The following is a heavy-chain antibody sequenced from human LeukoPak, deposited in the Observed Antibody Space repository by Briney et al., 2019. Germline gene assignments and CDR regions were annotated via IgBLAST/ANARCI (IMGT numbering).Heavy chain of an antibody. CDR3: AKDTNRGTYFGLFDS. Sequence: GGSLRLSCAASGFTFSTYGMHWVRQAPGKGLEWVAVISYDGSNKYFADSVKGRFTISRDNSKNTLYLQMNSLRAEDTAVYSCAKDTNRGTYFGLFDSWGQGTLVTVSS. CDR2: ISYDGSNK. V-gene: IGHV3-30*18. J-gene: IGHJ4*02. D-gene: IGHD1-26*01. CDR1: GFTFSTYG.